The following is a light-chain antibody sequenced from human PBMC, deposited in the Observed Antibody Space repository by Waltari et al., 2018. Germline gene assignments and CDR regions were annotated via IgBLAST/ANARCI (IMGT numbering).Light chain of an antibody. J-gene: IGKJ1*01. V-gene: IGKV1-39*01. CDR2: AAS. Sequence: DIQMTQSPSSLSASVGDRVTITCRASQSVSNYLNWYQQKPGQAPRLLIYAASSLQSGVPSRFSGSGSGTDIALTISSLQPEDFATYYCQQSSSTPPWTFGQGTKVEIK. CDR3: QQSSSTPPWT. CDR1: QSVSNY.